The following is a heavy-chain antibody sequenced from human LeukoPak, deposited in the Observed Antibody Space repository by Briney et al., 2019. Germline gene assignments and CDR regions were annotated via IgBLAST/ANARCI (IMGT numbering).Heavy chain of an antibody. D-gene: IGHD1-14*01. Sequence: SETLSLTCSVSGDSIGTTGYFWVWIRQSPGRDLEWIGSIFKSGNTFYNMSPKSRVTISVDTSKNEFSLSLTSVTAADTAVYYCAGTGIRNWFDPWGQGILVTVSS. CDR3: AGTGIRNWFDP. CDR2: IFKSGNT. J-gene: IGHJ5*02. V-gene: IGHV4-39*01. CDR1: GDSIGTTGYF.